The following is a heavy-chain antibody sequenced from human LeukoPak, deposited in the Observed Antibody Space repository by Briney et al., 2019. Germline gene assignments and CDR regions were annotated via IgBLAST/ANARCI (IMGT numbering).Heavy chain of an antibody. Sequence: SVKVPCKASGGTFSSYAISWVRQAPGQGLEWMGGIIPIFGTANYAQKFQGRVTITADESTSTAYMELSSLRSEDTAVYYCARYCSSTSCYSFSYYGMDVWGQGTTVTVSS. CDR3: ARYCSSTSCYSFSYYGMDV. CDR1: GGTFSSYA. J-gene: IGHJ6*02. D-gene: IGHD2-2*02. V-gene: IGHV1-69*13. CDR2: IIPIFGTA.